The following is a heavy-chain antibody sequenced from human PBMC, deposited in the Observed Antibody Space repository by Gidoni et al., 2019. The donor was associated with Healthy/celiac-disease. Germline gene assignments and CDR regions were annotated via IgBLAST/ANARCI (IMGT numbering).Heavy chain of an antibody. D-gene: IGHD2-15*01. CDR1: GFTFSSYA. CDR2: ISGSGGST. J-gene: IGHJ6*02. Sequence: EVQLLESGGGLVQPGGSLRLSCAASGFTFSSYAMSWVRQAPGKGLEWVSAISGSGGSTYYADSVNGRFTISRDNSKNTLYLQMNSLRAEDTAVYYCAKDQRSCSGGSCYSWYYYYGMDVWGQGTTVTVSS. V-gene: IGHV3-23*01. CDR3: AKDQRSCSGGSCYSWYYYYGMDV.